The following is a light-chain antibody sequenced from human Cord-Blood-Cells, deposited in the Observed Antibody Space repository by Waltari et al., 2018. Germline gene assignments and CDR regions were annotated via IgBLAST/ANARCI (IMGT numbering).Light chain of an antibody. V-gene: IGLV2-14*03. Sequence: QLALPHPASVSASPGQSITFPCTGTSADGGGYYYVSWHQQHPGHAPKIIIYDISNRPSVVSNRFSGSKSSNTASLTISGLQDEDDDDYYCSSYTSSSTYVFGTGTKVTVL. CDR3: SSYTSSSTYV. CDR1: SADGGGYYY. CDR2: DIS. J-gene: IGLJ1*01.